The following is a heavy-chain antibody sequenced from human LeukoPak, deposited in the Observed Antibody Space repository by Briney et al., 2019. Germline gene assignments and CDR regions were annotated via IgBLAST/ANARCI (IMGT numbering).Heavy chain of an antibody. CDR2: IYHSGST. Sequence: SETLSLTCSVFGGSISGFYWSWVRQPPGKGLEWIGYIYHSGSTYYNPSLKSRVTISVDRSKNQFSLKLSSVTAADTAVYYCARDLRHYYYYMDVWGKGTTVTVSS. CDR1: GGSISGFY. V-gene: IGHV4-59*12. D-gene: IGHD5/OR15-5a*01. J-gene: IGHJ6*03. CDR3: ARDLRHYYYYMDV.